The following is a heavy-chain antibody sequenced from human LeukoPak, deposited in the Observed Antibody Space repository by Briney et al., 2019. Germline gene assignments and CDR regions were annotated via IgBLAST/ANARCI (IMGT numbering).Heavy chain of an antibody. D-gene: IGHD2-15*01. CDR3: ARVYSDAFDI. CDR2: ISSGGNT. Sequence: ASVKVSCKATGYIFSNYGISWVRQAPGHGLEWMGWISSGGNTNYAPKFQDRVTMTTDTSTSTAYMELRSLRSDDSAVYYCARVYSDAFDIWGQGTMVTVSS. J-gene: IGHJ3*02. CDR1: GYIFSNYG. V-gene: IGHV1-18*01.